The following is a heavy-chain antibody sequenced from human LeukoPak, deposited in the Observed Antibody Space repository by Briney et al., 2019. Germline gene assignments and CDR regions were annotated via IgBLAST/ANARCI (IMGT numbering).Heavy chain of an antibody. CDR2: IYYNGTT. V-gene: IGHV4-59*08. CDR1: GGSVSNSY. Sequence: PSETLSLTCTVSGGSVSNSYWTWIRQPPGKGLEWVGYIYYNGTTNYNPSLKSRVAISVDTSKNQFSLKLSSVTAADTAVYYCARHRMVRGVIIPQYYFDYWGQGTLVTVSS. CDR3: ARHRMVRGVIIPQYYFDY. J-gene: IGHJ4*02. D-gene: IGHD3-10*01.